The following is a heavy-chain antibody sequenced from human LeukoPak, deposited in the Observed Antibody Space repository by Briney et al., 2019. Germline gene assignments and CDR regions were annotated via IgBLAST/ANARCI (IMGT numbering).Heavy chain of an antibody. V-gene: IGHV3-7*01. Sequence: GGSLRLSCVASGFTFSSYWMTWVRQAPGKGLEWVANIKTDGSLTYYVDSVKGRFTISRDNAKNSLYLQMNSLRAEDTAVYYCARDLNWETYWGQGTLLTVSS. D-gene: IGHD7-27*01. CDR2: IKTDGSLT. J-gene: IGHJ4*02. CDR1: GFTFSSYW. CDR3: ARDLNWETY.